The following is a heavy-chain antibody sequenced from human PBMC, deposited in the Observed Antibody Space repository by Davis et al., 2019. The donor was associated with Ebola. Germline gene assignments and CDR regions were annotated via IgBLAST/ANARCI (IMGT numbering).Heavy chain of an antibody. CDR3: ASRLRYFDYDMDV. J-gene: IGHJ6*02. D-gene: IGHD3-9*01. CDR1: GGSISSYY. V-gene: IGHV4-59*08. CDR2: IYYSGST. Sequence: SETLSLTCTVSGGSISSYYWSWIRQPPGKGLEWIGYIYYSGSTYYNPSLKSRVTISVDTSKNQFSLKLSSVTAADTAVYYCASRLRYFDYDMDVWGQGTTVTVSS.